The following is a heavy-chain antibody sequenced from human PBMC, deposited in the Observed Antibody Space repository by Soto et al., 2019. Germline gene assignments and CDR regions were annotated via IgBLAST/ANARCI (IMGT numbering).Heavy chain of an antibody. Sequence: EVQLLESGGGLVQPGGSLRLSCAASGFTFSSYAMSWVRQAPGKGLEWVSTISGSGAFYADSVKGRFTISRDHSKNTLYLQMNSLRGDDTAVYYCAKDSWGGTVSGWSHDSWCQGTLVTVSS. J-gene: IGHJ4*02. D-gene: IGHD6-19*01. V-gene: IGHV3-23*01. CDR2: ISGSGA. CDR1: GFTFSSYA. CDR3: AKDSWGGTVSGWSHDS.